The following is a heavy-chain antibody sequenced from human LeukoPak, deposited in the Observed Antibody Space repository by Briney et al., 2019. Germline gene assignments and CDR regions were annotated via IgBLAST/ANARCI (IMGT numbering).Heavy chain of an antibody. CDR2: ISGSGGST. V-gene: IGHV3-23*01. Sequence: PGGSLRLSXAASGFTFSSYAMSWVSQPPGKGLEWLSAISGSGGSTYYADSVKGRFTISRDNSKNTLYLQMNSLRAEDTAVYYCARHPGIAAAGIDYWGQGTLVTVSS. CDR3: ARHPGIAAAGIDY. CDR1: GFTFSSYA. J-gene: IGHJ4*02. D-gene: IGHD6-13*01.